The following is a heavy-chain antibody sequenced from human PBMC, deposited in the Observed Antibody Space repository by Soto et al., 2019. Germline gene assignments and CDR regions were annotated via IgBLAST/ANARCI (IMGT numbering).Heavy chain of an antibody. CDR1: GGSISSYY. V-gene: IGHV4-59*08. CDR2: SYYTGST. CDR3: ARHETLHGDYDH. J-gene: IGHJ4*02. Sequence: SETLSLTCTVSGGSISSYYWSWIRQPPGKGLEWIGYSYYTGSTNYNPSLKRRVTISVDTSKNQFSLKLGSVTAADTAVYYCARHETLHGDYDHWGQGTLVTVSS. D-gene: IGHD4-17*01.